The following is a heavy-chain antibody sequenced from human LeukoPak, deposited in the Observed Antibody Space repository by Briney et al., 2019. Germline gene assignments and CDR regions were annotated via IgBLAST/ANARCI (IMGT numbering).Heavy chain of an antibody. CDR3: AKDLVVVTAIPGDYFDY. V-gene: IGHV3-23*01. CDR2: ISGSGGST. Sequence: GGSLRLSCAASGFTFSNYAMSWVRQAPGKGLEWVSGISGSGGSTYYADSVKGRFTISRDNPKNTLYLQMNSLRAEDTAVYYCAKDLVVVTAIPGDYFDYWGQGTLVTVSS. D-gene: IGHD2-21*02. CDR1: GFTFSNYA. J-gene: IGHJ4*02.